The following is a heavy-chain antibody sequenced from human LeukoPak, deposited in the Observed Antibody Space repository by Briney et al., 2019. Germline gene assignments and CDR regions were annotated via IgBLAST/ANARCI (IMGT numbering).Heavy chain of an antibody. V-gene: IGHV4-59*01. Sequence: SETLSLTCTVSGGSISSYYWSWIRQPPGKGLGWIGYIYYSGSTNYNPSLKSRVTISVDTSKNQFSLKLSSVTAADTAVYYCARDYGDYFDYWGQGTLVTVSS. CDR2: IYYSGST. D-gene: IGHD4-17*01. CDR1: GGSISSYY. CDR3: ARDYGDYFDY. J-gene: IGHJ4*02.